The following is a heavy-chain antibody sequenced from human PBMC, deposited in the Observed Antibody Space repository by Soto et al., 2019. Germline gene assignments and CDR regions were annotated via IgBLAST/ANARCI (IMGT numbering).Heavy chain of an antibody. CDR2: IYYSGST. V-gene: IGHV4-59*12. D-gene: IGHD3-22*01. Sequence: PSETLSLTCTVSGGSISSYYWSWIRQPPGKGLEWIGYIYYSGSTYYNPSLKSRVTISVDTSKNQFSLKLSSVTAADTAVYYCARERLHSGYHAALTSLPDYWGQGTLVTVSS. CDR1: GGSISSYY. CDR3: ARERLHSGYHAALTSLPDY. J-gene: IGHJ4*02.